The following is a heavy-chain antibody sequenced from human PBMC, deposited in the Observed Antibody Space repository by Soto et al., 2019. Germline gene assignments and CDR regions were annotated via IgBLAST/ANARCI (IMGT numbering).Heavy chain of an antibody. J-gene: IGHJ5*02. Sequence: ASVKVSCKASGYTFTSYDINWVRQATGQGLEWMGWMNPNSGNTGYAQKFQGRVTMTRNTSISTAYMELSSLRSEDTAVYYCARDETRLTYYDFWSGYYSGSNWFDPWGQGTLVTVSS. D-gene: IGHD3-3*01. CDR3: ARDETRLTYYDFWSGYYSGSNWFDP. CDR1: GYTFTSYD. CDR2: MNPNSGNT. V-gene: IGHV1-8*01.